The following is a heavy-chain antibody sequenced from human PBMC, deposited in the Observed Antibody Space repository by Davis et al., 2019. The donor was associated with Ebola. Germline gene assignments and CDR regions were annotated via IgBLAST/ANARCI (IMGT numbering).Heavy chain of an antibody. V-gene: IGHV4-34*01. CDR3: ATGAYYGSGYYFDY. D-gene: IGHD3-10*01. J-gene: IGHJ4*02. CDR1: GGSFSYYY. Sequence: MPGGSLRLSCAVYGGSFSYYYWSWIRQPPGKGLEWIGEINHSGSTNYNPSLKSRVTISVDTSKNQFSLKLSSVTAADTAVYYCATGAYYGSGYYFDYWGQGTLVTVSS. CDR2: INHSGST.